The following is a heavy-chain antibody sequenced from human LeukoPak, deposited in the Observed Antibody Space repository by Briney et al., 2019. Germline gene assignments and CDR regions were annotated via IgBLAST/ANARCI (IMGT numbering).Heavy chain of an antibody. D-gene: IGHD3-22*01. Sequence: ASVKVSCKVSGYTLTELSMHWVRQAPGKGLEWMGGFDPEDGETIYAQKFQGRVTMTEDTSTDTAYMELSSLRSEDTAVYYCATDLWDYDSSGYYSDYWGQGTLDTVSS. CDR1: GYTLTELS. CDR3: ATDLWDYDSSGYYSDY. J-gene: IGHJ4*02. V-gene: IGHV1-24*01. CDR2: FDPEDGET.